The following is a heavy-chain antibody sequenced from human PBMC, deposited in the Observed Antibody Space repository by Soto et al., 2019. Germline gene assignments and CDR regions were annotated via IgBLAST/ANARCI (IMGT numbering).Heavy chain of an antibody. J-gene: IGHJ4*02. CDR1: GGSISSGYYF. CDR3: ARESDWPRGYFES. V-gene: IGHV4-31*03. Sequence: QVQLQESGPGLVKPSQTLSLTCTVSGGSISSGYYFCTGIRQLPGKGLEWIGYISYSGSTQYNPSLKSRVTMSVDTSENQFSLKLSSVTAADTAVYYCARESDWPRGYFESWGQGALVTVSS. CDR2: ISYSGST. D-gene: IGHD2-21*01.